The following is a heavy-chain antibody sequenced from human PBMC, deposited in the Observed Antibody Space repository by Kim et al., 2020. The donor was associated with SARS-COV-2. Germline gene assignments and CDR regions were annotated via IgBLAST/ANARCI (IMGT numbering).Heavy chain of an antibody. CDR1: GYIFTSSD. J-gene: IGHJ5*01. Sequence: ASVKVSCKASGYIFTSSDINWVRQAPGQGLEWMGWMNPDSGNTGYAQKFQGRFTMTRNTSINTGYMELSSLKSDDTAVSYCARGANWYRFWGHGTPVTV. CDR2: MNPDSGNT. V-gene: IGHV1-8*02. CDR3: ARGANWYRF.